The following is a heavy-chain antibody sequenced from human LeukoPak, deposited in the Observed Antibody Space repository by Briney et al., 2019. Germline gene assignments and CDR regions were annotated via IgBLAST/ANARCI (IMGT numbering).Heavy chain of an antibody. Sequence: GGSLRLSCAASGFTFSNYAMSWVRQAPGKGLEWVSSISNSGKTTWYVDSVKGRFSISRDNSKNTLHLQMSSLRAEDMAIYYCVKGYSYDSAEEYWGQGTLVTVSS. V-gene: IGHV3-23*01. CDR3: VKGYSYDSAEEY. CDR2: ISNSGKTT. CDR1: GFTFSNYA. J-gene: IGHJ4*02. D-gene: IGHD3-22*01.